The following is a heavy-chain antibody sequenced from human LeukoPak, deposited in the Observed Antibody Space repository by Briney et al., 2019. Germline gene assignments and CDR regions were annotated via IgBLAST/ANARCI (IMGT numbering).Heavy chain of an antibody. Sequence: GGSLRLSCAASGFTFTIYAIHWVRQAPGKGLEWVAVTAGSNTFYADSVKGRFSLSSDNSKNTLYLQMNSLRAEDTAVYYCAKDLIAGPPDYFDYWGQGTLVTVSS. CDR3: AKDLIAGPPDYFDY. V-gene: IGHV3-30-3*01. CDR1: GFTFTIYA. CDR2: TAGSNT. D-gene: IGHD1-14*01. J-gene: IGHJ4*02.